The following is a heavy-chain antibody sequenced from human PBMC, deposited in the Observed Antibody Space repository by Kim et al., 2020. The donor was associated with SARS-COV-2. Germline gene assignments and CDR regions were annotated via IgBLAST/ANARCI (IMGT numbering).Heavy chain of an antibody. CDR3: ARDLYDSSGYSYGMDV. D-gene: IGHD3-22*01. J-gene: IGHJ6*02. Sequence: SLKGQFTIARDNSKNTRYLQMNSLRAEDTAVYYCARDLYDSSGYSYGMDVWGQGTTVTVSS. V-gene: IGHV3-30*01.